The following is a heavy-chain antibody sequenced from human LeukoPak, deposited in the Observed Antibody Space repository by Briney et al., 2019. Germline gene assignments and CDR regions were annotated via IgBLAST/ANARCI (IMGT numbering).Heavy chain of an antibody. CDR2: IYYSGST. J-gene: IGHJ4*02. CDR3: AREAYGDYYFDY. D-gene: IGHD4-17*01. V-gene: IGHV4-59*01. Sequence: SETLSLTCTVSGGSFSSYYWSWIRQSPGKGLEWIGYIYYSGSTNYNPSLKSRVTISVDTSKNRFSLKLSSVTAADTDVYYCAREAYGDYYFDYWGQRTLVTLSS. CDR1: GGSFSSYY.